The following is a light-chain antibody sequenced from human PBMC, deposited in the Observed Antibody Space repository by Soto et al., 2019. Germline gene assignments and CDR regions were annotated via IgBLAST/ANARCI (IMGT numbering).Light chain of an antibody. CDR2: GAS. CDR1: QSVSSSY. Sequence: EIVLTQSPGTLSLSPGEGAILSCRASQSVSSSYIAWYHQRPVQTPSLLIYGASTRATGIPDRFSGSGSGTHFTLTITRLAPGDFGVYYCQHFGGTTFTFGQRTRLEIK. V-gene: IGKV3-20*01. CDR3: QHFGGTTFT. J-gene: IGKJ5*01.